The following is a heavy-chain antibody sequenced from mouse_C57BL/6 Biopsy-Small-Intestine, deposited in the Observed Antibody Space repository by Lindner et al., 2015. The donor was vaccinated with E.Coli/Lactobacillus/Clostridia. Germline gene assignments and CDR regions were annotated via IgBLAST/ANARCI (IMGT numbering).Heavy chain of an antibody. CDR3: ARSPFITTAVDYALDY. D-gene: IGHD1-1*01. J-gene: IGHJ4*01. CDR2: INPYNGRT. CDR1: GYTITDNY. V-gene: IGHV1-19*01. Sequence: VQLQESGPVLVTPGASVKMSCKTSGYTITDNYLNWVKQSHGESLEWIGIINPYNGRTRDNQKFKGKATLTVDKSSSTAYMELNSLTSEDSAVYYCARSPFITTAVDYALDYWGQGTSVTVSS.